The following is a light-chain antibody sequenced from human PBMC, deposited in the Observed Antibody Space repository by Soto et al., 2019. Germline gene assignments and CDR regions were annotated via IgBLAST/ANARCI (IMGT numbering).Light chain of an antibody. V-gene: IGKV1-9*01. CDR3: QQLKSYPLS. J-gene: IGKJ4*01. CDR2: AAS. CDR1: QDISSY. Sequence: DIQLTQSPSFLSASVGDRVTITCRTSQDISSYLAWYQQKPGKAPQLLISAASTLQSGVPSRFSGSGSGTEFTLTLSSLQPEDFATYDCQQLKSYPLSFGGGTKVEI.